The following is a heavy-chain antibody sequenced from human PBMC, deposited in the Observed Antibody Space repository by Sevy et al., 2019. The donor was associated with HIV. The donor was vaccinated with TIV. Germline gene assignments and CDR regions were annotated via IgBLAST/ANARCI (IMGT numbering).Heavy chain of an antibody. Sequence: GGSVRLSCAASGFTASSNYMSWVRPAPGKGLEWVSAIYSGGNTSYADSVKGRFTITRDNSKNTVYLQINSLRAEDTAVYYCARETISGYNLWGQGTLVTVSS. D-gene: IGHD5-12*01. J-gene: IGHJ4*02. CDR1: GFTASSNY. CDR3: ARETISGYNL. V-gene: IGHV3-53*01. CDR2: IYSGGNT.